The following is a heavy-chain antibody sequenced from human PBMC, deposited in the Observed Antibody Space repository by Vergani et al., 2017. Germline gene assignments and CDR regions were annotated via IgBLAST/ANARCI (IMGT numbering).Heavy chain of an antibody. D-gene: IGHD3-3*01. V-gene: IGHV1-8*01. CDR1: GYTLISYD. Sequence: QVQLVQSGTEVKKPGPPVKVSCKASGYTLISYDINWVRQATGQGLEWMGWRNPNSGNTGYAQKFQGRVPMTRNTSRSTAYMELSSLRPEDTAVYYCARGNTGRFWSGYSPNNWFDPWGQGTLVTVSS. CDR2: RNPNSGNT. CDR3: ARGNTGRFWSGYSPNNWFDP. J-gene: IGHJ5*02.